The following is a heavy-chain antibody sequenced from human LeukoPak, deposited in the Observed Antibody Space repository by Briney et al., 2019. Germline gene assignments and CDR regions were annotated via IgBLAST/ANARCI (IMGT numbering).Heavy chain of an antibody. CDR2: IYYSGST. CDR3: ASVGAGKSEPDAFDI. J-gene: IGHJ3*02. V-gene: IGHV4-31*03. CDR1: GGSISSGGYY. Sequence: SETLSLTCTVSGGSISSGGYYWSWIRQHPGKGLEWIGYIYYSGSTYYNPSLKSRVTISVDTSKNQFSLKLSSVTAADTAVYYCASVGAGKSEPDAFDIWGQGTMVTVSS. D-gene: IGHD3-10*01.